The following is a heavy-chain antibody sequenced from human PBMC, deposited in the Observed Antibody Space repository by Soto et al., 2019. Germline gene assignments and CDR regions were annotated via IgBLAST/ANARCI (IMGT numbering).Heavy chain of an antibody. Sequence: DVQLLESGGALVQPGGSLMLSCAASGFTFNNFAMSWFLQAPGKCLEWVSVITAIGSFTYYTASVKGRFTISRDNRKNTLSLQIDSLRGEDTASYYCVKDSSRWYYFDYWGPGTLVTVSS. CDR1: GFTFNNFA. D-gene: IGHD6-13*01. CDR2: ITAIGSFT. CDR3: VKDSSRWYYFDY. J-gene: IGHJ4*02. V-gene: IGHV3-23*01.